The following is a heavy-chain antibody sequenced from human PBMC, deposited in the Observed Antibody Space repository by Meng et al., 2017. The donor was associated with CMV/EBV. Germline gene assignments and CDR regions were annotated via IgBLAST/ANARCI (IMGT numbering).Heavy chain of an antibody. CDR1: GFPFSSYW. CDR3: ARDPLGYCSSTSCYTNAFDI. CDR2: IKQDGSEK. J-gene: IGHJ3*02. D-gene: IGHD2-2*02. V-gene: IGHV3-7*01. Sequence: ESLKISCAASGFPFSSYWMSWVRQAPGKGLEWVANIKQDGSEKYYVDSVKGRFTISRDNAKNSLYLQMNSLRAEDTAVYYCARDPLGYCSSTSCYTNAFDIWGQGTMVTVSS.